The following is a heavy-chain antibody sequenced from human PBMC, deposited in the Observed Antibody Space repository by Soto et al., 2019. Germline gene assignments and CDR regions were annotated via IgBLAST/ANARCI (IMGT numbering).Heavy chain of an antibody. D-gene: IGHD6-19*01. CDR3: GSQSGWLYYYYYGMDV. CDR1: GGSISDDTYY. V-gene: IGHV4-39*01. CDR2: IYYSGTS. J-gene: IGHJ6*02. Sequence: ASETLSLTCTVSGGSISDDTYYWGWIRQPPGKGLEWIGSIYYSGTSSYNPSLESRVTMSVDTSKNQFSLKLSSVTAADTAVNYFGSQSGWLYYYYYGMDVWGQGTTVTVSS.